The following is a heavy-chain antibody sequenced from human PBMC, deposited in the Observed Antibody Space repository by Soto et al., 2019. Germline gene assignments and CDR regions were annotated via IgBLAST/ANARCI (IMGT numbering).Heavy chain of an antibody. D-gene: IGHD3-16*01. Sequence: SETLSLTCTVSGGSISSGGYYWSWIRQHPGKGLEWIGYIYYSGSTYYNPSLKSRVTISVDTSKNQFSLKLSSVTAADTAVYYCAGGNTGAPIAYWGQGTLVTVSS. CDR3: AGGNTGAPIAY. CDR1: GGSISSGGYY. J-gene: IGHJ4*02. CDR2: IYYSGST. V-gene: IGHV4-31*03.